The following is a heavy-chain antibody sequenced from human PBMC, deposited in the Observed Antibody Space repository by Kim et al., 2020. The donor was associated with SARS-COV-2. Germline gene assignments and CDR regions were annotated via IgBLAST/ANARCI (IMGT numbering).Heavy chain of an antibody. CDR3: AKDSSS. J-gene: IGHJ4*02. Sequence: SSGSDIYYADSVKGRLTISRDNAKNLLYLQMNSLRAEDTAVYYCAKDSSSWGQGTLVTVSS. D-gene: IGHD6-13*01. CDR2: SSGSDI. V-gene: IGHV3-11*04.